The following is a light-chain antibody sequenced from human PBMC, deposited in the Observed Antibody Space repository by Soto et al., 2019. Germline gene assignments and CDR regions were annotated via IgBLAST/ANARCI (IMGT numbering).Light chain of an antibody. CDR2: DAS. CDR1: QSVSNY. V-gene: IGKV3-11*01. J-gene: IGKJ4*01. CDR3: QQRSSWPLLT. Sequence: EIVLTQSPATLSLSPGERATLSCRASQSVSNYLACFQQKPGQAPRLLIYDASNKATGLPARFSGSGSGTDFTLTISSLEPEDFAVYYCQQRSSWPLLTFGGGNKVEI.